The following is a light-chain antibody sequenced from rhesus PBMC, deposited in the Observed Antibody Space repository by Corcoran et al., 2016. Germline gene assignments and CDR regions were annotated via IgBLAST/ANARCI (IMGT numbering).Light chain of an antibody. CDR3: MQSSNWWT. CDR2: GAA. CDR1: QSVSSY. J-gene: IGKJ1*01. Sequence: EIVMTQSPATLALSPGERATLSCRASQSVSSYLAWYHQKPGQAPSLLIYGAASRAAGIPDRFSGRGSGTEFTLTIRSLDPEDDGVYFCMQSSNWWTFGQGAKVEIK. V-gene: IGKV3-24*04.